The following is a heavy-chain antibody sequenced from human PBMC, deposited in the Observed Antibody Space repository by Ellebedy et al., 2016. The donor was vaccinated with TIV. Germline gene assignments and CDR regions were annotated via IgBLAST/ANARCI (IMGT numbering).Heavy chain of an antibody. Sequence: SVKVSXKASRGTFSSYAISWVRQAPGQGLEWMGGIIPIFGTANYAQKFQGRVTITADESTSTAYMELSSLRSEDTAVYYCARRGVKNYYGSGSYYTPGWFDPWGQGTLVTVSS. D-gene: IGHD3-10*01. J-gene: IGHJ5*02. CDR3: ARRGVKNYYGSGSYYTPGWFDP. CDR1: RGTFSSYA. CDR2: IIPIFGTA. V-gene: IGHV1-69*13.